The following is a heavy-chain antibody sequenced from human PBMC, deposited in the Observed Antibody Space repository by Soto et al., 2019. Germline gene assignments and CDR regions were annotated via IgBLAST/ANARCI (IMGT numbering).Heavy chain of an antibody. CDR2: ISLSSSTI. CDR3: ARDSRNYYYYMDV. Sequence: EVQLVESGGGLVQPGGSLRLSCAASGFTFSSYNMNWVRQAPGKGLEWISDISLSSSTIFYADSVKGRFTISRDNAKNSLYLQMNSLRAEDTAVYYCARDSRNYYYYMDVWGKGTTVTFSS. J-gene: IGHJ6*03. V-gene: IGHV3-48*01. CDR1: GFTFSSYN.